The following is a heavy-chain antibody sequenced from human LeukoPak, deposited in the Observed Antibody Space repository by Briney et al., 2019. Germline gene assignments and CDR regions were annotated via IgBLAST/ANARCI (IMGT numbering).Heavy chain of an antibody. CDR2: IYTSGST. Sequence: PSETLSLTCTGSGGSISSYYWSWIRQPPGKGLEWIGYIYTSGSTNYNPSLKRRVTISVDTSKNPFSLKLSSVTAADTAVYYCARHRRALSPADWFDPWGQGTLVTVSS. J-gene: IGHJ5*02. V-gene: IGHV4-4*09. D-gene: IGHD3-10*01. CDR1: GGSISSYY. CDR3: ARHRRALSPADWFDP.